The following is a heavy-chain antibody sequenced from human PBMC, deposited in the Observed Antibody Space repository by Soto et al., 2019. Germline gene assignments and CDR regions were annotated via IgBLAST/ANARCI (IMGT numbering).Heavy chain of an antibody. J-gene: IGHJ5*02. Sequence: QITLKESGPTLVKPTQTLTLTCTFSEFSLSTSGVGVGWIRQPPGKALEWLALIYWDDDKRYSPSLKSRLTITKDTSKNQVVLTMTNMDPVDTATYYCAHSLYDYVWGTNWFDPWGQGTLVTVSS. CDR3: AHSLYDYVWGTNWFDP. CDR1: EFSLSTSGVG. V-gene: IGHV2-5*02. CDR2: IYWDDDK. D-gene: IGHD3-16*01.